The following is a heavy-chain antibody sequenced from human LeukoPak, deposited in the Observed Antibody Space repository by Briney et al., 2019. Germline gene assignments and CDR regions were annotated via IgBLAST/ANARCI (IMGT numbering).Heavy chain of an antibody. CDR1: GGSISRHY. CDR3: AISPDSDRLDY. Sequence: SGTLSLTCNVSGGSISRHYWTWIRQPPGKGLEWIGNILYSGKTHYNPSLKSRVTISGDTSKNQFSLKLSSVTAADTAVYYCAISPDSDRLDYWGQGTLVTVSS. V-gene: IGHV4-59*11. CDR2: ILYSGKT. J-gene: IGHJ4*02. D-gene: IGHD3-22*01.